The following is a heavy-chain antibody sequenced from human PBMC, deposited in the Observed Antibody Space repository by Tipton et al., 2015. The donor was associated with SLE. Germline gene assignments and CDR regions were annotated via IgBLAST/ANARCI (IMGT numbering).Heavy chain of an antibody. J-gene: IGHJ4*02. CDR2: IYHSGST. V-gene: IGHV4-4*02. Sequence: TLSLTCAVSGGSISSRNWWSWVRQPPGKGLEWIGEIYHSGSTNYNPPLKSRGTISVHTSKNQFSLKLNSVTAADAAVYYCARWCTTYGFRYWGQGALVTVSS. D-gene: IGHD3-10*01. CDR1: GGSISSRNW. CDR3: ARWCTTYGFRY.